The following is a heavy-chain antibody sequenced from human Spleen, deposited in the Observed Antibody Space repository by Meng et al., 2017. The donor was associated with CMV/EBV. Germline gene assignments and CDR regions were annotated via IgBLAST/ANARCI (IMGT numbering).Heavy chain of an antibody. CDR2: IYSDGSV. CDR1: GFTVSSNY. J-gene: IGHJ4*02. CDR3: AKLPETRGLGYYDSSGYSDY. D-gene: IGHD3-22*01. Sequence: GESLKISCAASGFTVSSNYMSWVRQAPGKGLEWVSVIYSDGSVYYADSVKGRFTISRDNSKNTLYLQMNSLRAEDTAVYYCAKLPETRGLGYYDSSGYSDYWGQGTLVTVSS. V-gene: IGHV3-53*05.